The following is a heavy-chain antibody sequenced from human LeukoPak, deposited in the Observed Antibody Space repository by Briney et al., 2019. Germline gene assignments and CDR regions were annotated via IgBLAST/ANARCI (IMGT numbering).Heavy chain of an antibody. CDR3: AKDGGSYSPAEYFQH. V-gene: IGHV3-30*18. D-gene: IGHD1-26*01. CDR2: ISYDGSNK. CDR1: GFTFGSYG. Sequence: GRSLRLSCAASGFTFGSYGMHWVRQAPGKGLEWVAVISYDGSNKYYADSVKGRFTISRDNSKNTLYLQMNSLRAEDTAVYYCAKDGGSYSPAEYFQHWGQGTLVTVSS. J-gene: IGHJ1*01.